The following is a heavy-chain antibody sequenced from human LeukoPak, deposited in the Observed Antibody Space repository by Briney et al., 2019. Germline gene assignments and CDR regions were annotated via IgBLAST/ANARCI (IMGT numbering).Heavy chain of an antibody. Sequence: ASVKVSCKAFGYTFTSNYMHWVRQAPGQGPEWMGVISPSGGSTTYAQKFQGRVTMTRDMSTSTVYMELSSLRSEDTAVYYCARVGYWNDGRFDYWGQGTLVTVSS. CDR1: GYTFTSNY. V-gene: IGHV1-46*01. CDR2: ISPSGGST. CDR3: ARVGYWNDGRFDY. J-gene: IGHJ4*02. D-gene: IGHD1-1*01.